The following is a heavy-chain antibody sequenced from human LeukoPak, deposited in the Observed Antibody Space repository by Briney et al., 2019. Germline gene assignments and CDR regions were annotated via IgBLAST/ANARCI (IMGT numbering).Heavy chain of an antibody. V-gene: IGHV3-23*01. Sequence: GGSLRLSCAVSGFTFSSYAVSWVRQAPGKGLQWVSTISAGGTTYYADSVKGRFTVSRDNSKNTLFLQMNSLRAEDTAVYYCAKYFGGWYEDYWGQGTLVTVSS. CDR3: AKYFGGWYEDY. CDR1: GFTFSSYA. J-gene: IGHJ4*02. CDR2: ISAGGTT. D-gene: IGHD6-19*01.